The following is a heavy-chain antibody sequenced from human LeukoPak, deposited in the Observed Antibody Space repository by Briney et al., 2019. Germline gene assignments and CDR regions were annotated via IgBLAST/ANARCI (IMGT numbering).Heavy chain of an antibody. V-gene: IGHV4-61*02. CDR1: GGSISSSSYY. CDR3: ARVVTMGGWFDP. CDR2: IYISGST. D-gene: IGHD4-23*01. Sequence: SETLSLTCTVSGGSISSSSYYWSWIRQPAGKGLEWIGRIYISGSTNFNPSLKSRLTMSVDTSKNQFSLQLNSVTPEDTAVYYCARVVTMGGWFDPWGQGTLVTVSS. J-gene: IGHJ5*02.